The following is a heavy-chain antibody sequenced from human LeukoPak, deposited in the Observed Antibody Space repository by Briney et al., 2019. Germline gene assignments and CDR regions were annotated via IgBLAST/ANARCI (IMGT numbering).Heavy chain of an antibody. V-gene: IGHV3-21*01. CDR1: GFTFSSYN. CDR2: ISSSRVYI. CDR3: ARARGELPPFDY. Sequence: GGSLRLSCAASGFTFSSYNMNWVRQAPGKGLEWVSSISSSRVYIYYADSVKGRFTISRDNAKNSLYLQMNSLRAEDTAVYYCARARGELPPFDYWGQGTLVTVSS. J-gene: IGHJ4*02. D-gene: IGHD1-26*01.